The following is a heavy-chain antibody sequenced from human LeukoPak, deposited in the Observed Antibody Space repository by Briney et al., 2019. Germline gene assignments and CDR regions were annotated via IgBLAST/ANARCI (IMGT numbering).Heavy chain of an antibody. CDR3: ATVGSGYWYFDL. J-gene: IGHJ2*01. CDR2: IYTSGST. D-gene: IGHD6-19*01. CDR1: GGSISSYY. V-gene: IGHV4-4*07. Sequence: KPSETLSLTCTVSGGSISSYYWSWIRQPAGKGLEWIGRIYTSGSTNYNPSLKSRVTISVGKSKNQFSLKLSSVTAADTAVYYCATVGSGYWYFDLWGRGTLVTVSS.